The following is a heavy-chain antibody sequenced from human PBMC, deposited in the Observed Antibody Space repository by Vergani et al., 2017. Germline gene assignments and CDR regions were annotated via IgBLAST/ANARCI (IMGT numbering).Heavy chain of an antibody. V-gene: IGHV3-21*01. CDR3: AKDGMDTAINYYYMDV. CDR2: ISSSSSYI. CDR1: GFTFSSYS. J-gene: IGHJ6*03. D-gene: IGHD5-18*01. Sequence: AASGFTFSSYSMNWVRQAPGKGLEWVSSISSSSSYIYYADSVKGRFTISRDNAKNSLYLQMNSLRAEDTAVYYCAKDGMDTAINYYYMDVWGKGTTVTVSS.